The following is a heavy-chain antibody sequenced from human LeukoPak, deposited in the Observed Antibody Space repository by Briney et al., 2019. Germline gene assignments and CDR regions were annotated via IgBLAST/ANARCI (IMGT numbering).Heavy chain of an antibody. V-gene: IGHV3-23*01. CDR3: AKDEAAAAGTGVDY. CDR1: GFTFSSYA. D-gene: IGHD6-13*01. CDR2: ISGSGGST. Sequence: PAGGSLRLSCAASGFTFSSYAMSWVRQAPGKGLEWVSGISGSGGSTNSADSVKGRFTISRDNSKNTLYLQMNSLRAEDTAVYYCAKDEAAAAGTGVDYWGQGTLVTVSS. J-gene: IGHJ4*02.